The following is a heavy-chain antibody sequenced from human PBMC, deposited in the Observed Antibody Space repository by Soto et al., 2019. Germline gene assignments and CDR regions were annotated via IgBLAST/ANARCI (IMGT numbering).Heavy chain of an antibody. CDR1: GFTFSSYG. J-gene: IGHJ4*02. Sequence: GFPRLSCAASGFTFSSYGMHWVRQAPGKGLEWVAVIWYDGSNKYYADSVKGRFTISRDNSKNTLYLQMNSLRAEDTAVYYCARPQERLTTSIVYWGQGTLVTVSS. CDR2: IWYDGSNK. D-gene: IGHD4-17*01. CDR3: ARPQERLTTSIVY. V-gene: IGHV3-33*01.